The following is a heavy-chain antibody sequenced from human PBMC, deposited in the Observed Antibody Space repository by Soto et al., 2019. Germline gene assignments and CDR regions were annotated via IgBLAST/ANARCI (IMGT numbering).Heavy chain of an antibody. CDR2: IYPGDSDT. J-gene: IGHJ6*02. D-gene: IGHD3-10*01. CDR3: AGGGVRGVIARARNYYYMDV. Sequence: PGESLKISCKGSGYSFTSYWIGWVRQMPGKGLEWMGIIYPGDSDTRYSPSFQGQVTISADKSISTAYLQWSSLKASDTAMYYCAGGGVRGVIARARNYYYMDVWGQGPTITVSS. V-gene: IGHV5-51*01. CDR1: GYSFTSYW.